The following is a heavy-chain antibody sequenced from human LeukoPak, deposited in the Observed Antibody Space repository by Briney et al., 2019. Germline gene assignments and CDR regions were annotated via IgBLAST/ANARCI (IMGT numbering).Heavy chain of an antibody. D-gene: IGHD4-17*01. CDR2: IIPIFGTA. Sequence: ASVKVSCKASGGTFSSYAISWVRQAPGQGLEWMGRIIPIFGTANYAQKFQGRVTITTVESTSTAYMELSSLRSEDTAVYYCARNPNDYGDLYFDYWGQGTLVTVSS. CDR3: ARNPNDYGDLYFDY. V-gene: IGHV1-69*05. J-gene: IGHJ4*02. CDR1: GGTFSSYA.